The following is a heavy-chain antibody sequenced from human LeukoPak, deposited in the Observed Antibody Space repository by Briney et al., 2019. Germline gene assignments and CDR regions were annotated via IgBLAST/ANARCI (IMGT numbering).Heavy chain of an antibody. CDR2: INHSGST. CDR3: AGRKPYYYGSGKFDY. V-gene: IGHV4-34*01. D-gene: IGHD3-10*01. Sequence: SETLSLTCAVYGGSFSGYYWSWIRQSPGKGLEWIGEINHSGSTNYNPSLKSRVTLSVDTSKNQFSLKLSSVTAADTAVYYCAGRKPYYYGSGKFDYWGQGTLVTVSS. CDR1: GGSFSGYY. J-gene: IGHJ4*02.